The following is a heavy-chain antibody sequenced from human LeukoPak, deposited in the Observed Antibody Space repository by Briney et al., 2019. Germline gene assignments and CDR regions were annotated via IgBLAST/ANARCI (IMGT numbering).Heavy chain of an antibody. CDR2: IWYDGSNK. CDR1: GFTFSSYG. J-gene: IGHJ4*02. Sequence: GRSLRLSCAASGFTFSSYGMHWVRQAPGKGLEWVAVIWYDGSNKYYADSVKGRFTISRDNSKNTLYLQMNSLRAEDTAVYYCARDPTGSGYYYVPRGLFDYWGQGTLVTVSS. CDR3: ARDPTGSGYYYVPRGLFDY. V-gene: IGHV3-33*01. D-gene: IGHD3-22*01.